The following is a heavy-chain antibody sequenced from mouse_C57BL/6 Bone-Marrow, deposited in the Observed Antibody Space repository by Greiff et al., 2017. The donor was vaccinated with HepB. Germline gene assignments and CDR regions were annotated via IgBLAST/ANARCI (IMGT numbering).Heavy chain of an antibody. CDR1: GFTFSSYG. D-gene: IGHD2-12*01. Sequence: EVKLVESGGDLVKPGGSLKLSCAASGFTFSSYGMSWVRQTPDKRLEWVATISSGGSYTYYPDSVKGRFTISRDNAKNTLYLQMSSLKSEDTAMYYCARDSNDVAYWGQGTLVTVSA. V-gene: IGHV5-6*01. J-gene: IGHJ3*01. CDR3: ARDSNDVAY. CDR2: ISSGGSYT.